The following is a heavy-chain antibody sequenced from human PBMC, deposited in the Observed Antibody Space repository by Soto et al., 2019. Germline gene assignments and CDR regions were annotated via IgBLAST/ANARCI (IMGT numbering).Heavy chain of an antibody. V-gene: IGHV3-74*01. CDR1: GFTFSSYW. D-gene: IGHD3-16*01. CDR3: TRGYDYVWGVY. J-gene: IGHJ4*02. Sequence: EVHLVESGGGLVQPGGSLRLSCAASGFTFSSYWMYWVRQVPGKGLVWVSRINSDGSSTSYADSVKGRFTISRDNAKNPLYLPMNSLRAEDTAVYYCTRGYDYVWGVYWGQGTLVTVSS. CDR2: INSDGSST.